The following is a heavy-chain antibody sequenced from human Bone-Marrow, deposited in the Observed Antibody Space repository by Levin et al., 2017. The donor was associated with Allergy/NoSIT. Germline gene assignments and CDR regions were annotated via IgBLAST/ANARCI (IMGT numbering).Heavy chain of an antibody. CDR3: AHLHDYGDSNAIDI. CDR2: IWYDGSNK. V-gene: IGHV3-33*01. Sequence: SCAASGFTFSSYGMHWVRQAPGKGLEWVAVIWYDGSNKYYADSVKGRFTISRDNSKNTLYLQMNSLRAEDTAVYYCAHLHDYGDSNAIDIWGQGTMVTVSS. D-gene: IGHD4-17*01. CDR1: GFTFSSYG. J-gene: IGHJ3*02.